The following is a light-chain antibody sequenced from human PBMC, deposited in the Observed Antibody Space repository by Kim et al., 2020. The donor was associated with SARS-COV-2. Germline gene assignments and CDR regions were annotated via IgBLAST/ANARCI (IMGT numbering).Light chain of an antibody. CDR2: DVS. J-gene: IGLJ1*01. Sequence: QSALTQPASVSGSPGQSITISCTGTSSDVGGYNYVSWYQQHPGKAPKLMIYDVSKRPSGVSNRFSGSKSGNTASLTISGLQAEDEADYYCSSYTSSRTYVFGTATKVTVL. CDR1: SSDVGGYNY. CDR3: SSYTSSRTYV. V-gene: IGLV2-14*01.